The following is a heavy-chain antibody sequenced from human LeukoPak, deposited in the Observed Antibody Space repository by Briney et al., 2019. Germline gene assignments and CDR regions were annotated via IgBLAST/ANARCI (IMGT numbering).Heavy chain of an antibody. CDR3: ARSSTVTTQNFDY. V-gene: IGHV3-7*03. D-gene: IGHD4-17*01. J-gene: IGHJ4*02. Sequence: GGSLRLSCAASGFTFSSYWMSWVRQAPGKGLEWVANIKQDGSEKYYVDSVKGRFTISRDNAKNSLYLQMSSLRAEDTAVYYCARSSTVTTQNFDYWGQGTLVTVPS. CDR1: GFTFSSYW. CDR2: IKQDGSEK.